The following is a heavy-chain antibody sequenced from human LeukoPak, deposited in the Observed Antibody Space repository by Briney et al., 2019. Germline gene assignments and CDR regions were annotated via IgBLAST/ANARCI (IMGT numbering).Heavy chain of an antibody. CDR1: GYTFTSYG. Sequence: GASVKVSCKASGYTFTSYGISWVRQAPGQGLEWMGWISAYNGNTNYAQKLQGRVTMTTDTSTSTAYMELRSLRSDDTAVYYCARGHKTTVRYYYYYYMDVWGKGTTVTVSS. CDR3: ARGHKTTVRYYYYYYMDV. J-gene: IGHJ6*03. D-gene: IGHD4-17*01. CDR2: ISAYNGNT. V-gene: IGHV1-18*01.